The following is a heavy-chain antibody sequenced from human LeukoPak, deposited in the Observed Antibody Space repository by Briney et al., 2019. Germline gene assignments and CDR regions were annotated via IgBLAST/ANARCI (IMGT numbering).Heavy chain of an antibody. CDR1: GFTFSSYG. CDR3: AKDSYDSSGSLFDY. Sequence: QPGGSLRLSCAASGFTFSSYGMHWVRQAPGKGLEWVAFIRYDGSNKYYADSVKGRFTISRDNSKNTLYLQMNSLRAEDTAVYYCAKDSYDSSGSLFDYWGQGTLVTVSS. J-gene: IGHJ4*02. D-gene: IGHD3-22*01. CDR2: IRYDGSNK. V-gene: IGHV3-30*02.